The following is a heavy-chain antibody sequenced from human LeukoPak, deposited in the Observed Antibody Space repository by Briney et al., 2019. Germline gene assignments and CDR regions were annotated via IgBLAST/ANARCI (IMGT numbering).Heavy chain of an antibody. Sequence: SETLSLICTVSGGSISSYYWSWIRQPPGKGLEWIGYIYYSGSTNYNPSLKSRVTISVDTSKNQFSLKLSSVTAADTAVNYCARRTYNWNEYYFDYWGQGTLVTVSS. CDR3: ARRTYNWNEYYFDY. CDR2: IYYSGST. J-gene: IGHJ4*02. CDR1: GGSISSYY. V-gene: IGHV4-59*08. D-gene: IGHD1-1*01.